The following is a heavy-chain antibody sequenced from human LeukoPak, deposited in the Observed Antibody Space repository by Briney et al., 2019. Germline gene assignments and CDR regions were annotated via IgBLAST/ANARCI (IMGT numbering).Heavy chain of an antibody. CDR1: GFTFSSYA. Sequence: GGSLRLSCAASGFTFSSYAMSWVRQAPGKGLEWVSAISGSGGSTYYANSVKGRFTISRDNSKNTLYLQMNSLRAEDTAVYYCAKERDIVGVPAAIFLFDPWGQGTLVTVSS. V-gene: IGHV3-23*01. D-gene: IGHD2-2*01. CDR2: ISGSGGST. CDR3: AKERDIVGVPAAIFLFDP. J-gene: IGHJ5*02.